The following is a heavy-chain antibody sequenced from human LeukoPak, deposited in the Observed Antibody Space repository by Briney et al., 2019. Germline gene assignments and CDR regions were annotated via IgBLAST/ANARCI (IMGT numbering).Heavy chain of an antibody. V-gene: IGHV5-51*01. CDR2: IYPGDSDT. Sequence: GESLQISCKGSGYSFTSYWIGWVRQMPGKGLEGMGIIYPGDSDTRYSPSFQGQVTISADKSISTAYLQWSSLKASDTAMYYCARAIAVAGTCWFDPWGQGTLVTVSS. CDR3: ARAIAVAGTCWFDP. D-gene: IGHD6-19*01. CDR1: GYSFTSYW. J-gene: IGHJ5*02.